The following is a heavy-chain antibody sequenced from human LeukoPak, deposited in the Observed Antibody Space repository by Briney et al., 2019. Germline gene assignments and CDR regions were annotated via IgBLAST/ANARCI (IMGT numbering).Heavy chain of an antibody. CDR2: IYYSGST. V-gene: IGHV4-39*01. D-gene: IGHD4-17*01. J-gene: IGHJ6*03. CDR3: ATRYGDYDTYYFMDV. Sequence: SETLSLTCTVSGGSISSSSYYWGWIRQPPGKGLEWFGRIYYSGSTYYNPSLKSRVTISVDTSKTQFSLKLSSVTAADTAVYYCATRYGDYDTYYFMDVWGKGTTVTISS. CDR1: GGSISSSSYY.